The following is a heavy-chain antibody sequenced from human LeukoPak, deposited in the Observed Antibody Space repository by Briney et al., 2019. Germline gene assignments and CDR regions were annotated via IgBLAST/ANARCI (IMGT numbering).Heavy chain of an antibody. J-gene: IGHJ2*01. Sequence: GGSLRLSCAASGFTFRNYGMHWVRQAPGKGLELVAIIWKDGSHEYYADSVKGRFTISRDNSRDTLYLQMNSLRAEDTAVYYCATGRWGSQPSEFDLWGRGTLVIVSS. V-gene: IGHV3-33*01. D-gene: IGHD7-27*01. CDR1: GFTFRNYG. CDR2: IWKDGSHE. CDR3: ATGRWGSQPSEFDL.